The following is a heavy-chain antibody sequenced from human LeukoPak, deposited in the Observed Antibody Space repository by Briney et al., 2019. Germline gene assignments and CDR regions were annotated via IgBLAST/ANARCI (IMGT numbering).Heavy chain of an antibody. CDR1: GFTFSSYW. CDR3: ATSGGYYQFDY. D-gene: IGHD1-26*01. CDR2: IYSGGST. V-gene: IGHV3-53*01. J-gene: IGHJ4*02. Sequence: GGSLRLSCAASGFTFSSYWMNWARQAPGKGLEWVSVIYSGGSTYYVDSVKGRFTISRDNSKNTLYLQMNSLRADDTAVYYCATSGGYYQFDYWGQGTLVTVSS.